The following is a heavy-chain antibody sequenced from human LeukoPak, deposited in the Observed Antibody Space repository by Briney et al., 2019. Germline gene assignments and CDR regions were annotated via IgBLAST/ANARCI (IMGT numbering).Heavy chain of an antibody. Sequence: GASVKVSCKASGYPFTSYGISWVRQAPGQGLEWMGWISAYNGNTNYAQKLQGRVTMTTDTSTSTAYMELRSLRSDDTAVYYCHMTTVTTEGNSDFDYWGQGTLVTVSS. J-gene: IGHJ4*02. CDR1: GYPFTSYG. D-gene: IGHD4-17*01. CDR2: ISAYNGNT. V-gene: IGHV1-18*01. CDR3: HMTTVTTEGNSDFDY.